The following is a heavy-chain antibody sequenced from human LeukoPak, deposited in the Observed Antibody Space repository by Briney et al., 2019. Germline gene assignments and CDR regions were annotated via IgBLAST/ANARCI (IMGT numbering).Heavy chain of an antibody. CDR2: MNPNSGNT. CDR1: GYTFTSYG. D-gene: IGHD3-3*01. CDR3: ARGLYSVGAPYYDFWSGYYIYYYYGMDV. J-gene: IGHJ6*02. Sequence: ASVKVSCKASGYTFTSYGISWVRQAPGQGLEWMGWMNPNSGNTGYAQKFQGRVTMTRHTSISTAYMELSSLRSEDTAVYYCARGLYSVGAPYYDFWSGYYIYYYYGMDVWGQGTTVTVSS. V-gene: IGHV1-8*02.